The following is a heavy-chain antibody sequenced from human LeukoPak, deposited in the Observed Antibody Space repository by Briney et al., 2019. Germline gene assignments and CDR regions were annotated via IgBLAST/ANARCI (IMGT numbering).Heavy chain of an antibody. J-gene: IGHJ4*02. CDR3: ARNFGYCSGASCNYYFDY. CDR1: GFTFSTYG. D-gene: IGHD2-15*01. Sequence: GGSLRLSCVASGFTFSTYGMHWVRQAPGKGLEWVSSISSDSPYIYYADSVKGRFTISRDNAKNSLYLQMNSLGAEDTAVYYCARNFGYCSGASCNYYFDYWGQGTLVTVSS. CDR2: ISSDSPYI. V-gene: IGHV3-21*01.